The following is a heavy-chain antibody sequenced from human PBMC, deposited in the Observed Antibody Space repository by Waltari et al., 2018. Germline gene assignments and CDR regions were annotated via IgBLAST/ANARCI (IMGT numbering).Heavy chain of an antibody. Sequence: QVQLVQSGAAVKKPGSSVKVSCKASVGTFSSYAISWVRQAPGQGLAWMGGSIHNIGTANDAQKFQGRVTMTTDESTSTAYMELGRLGYEDTAVYYCAGEGGSYGVDYWGQGTLVTVSS. V-gene: IGHV1-69*05. CDR1: VGTFSSYA. J-gene: IGHJ4*02. D-gene: IGHD1-26*01. CDR2: SIHNIGTA. CDR3: AGEGGSYGVDY.